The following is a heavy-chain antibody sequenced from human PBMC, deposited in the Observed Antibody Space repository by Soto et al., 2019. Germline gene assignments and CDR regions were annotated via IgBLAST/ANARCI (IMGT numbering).Heavy chain of an antibody. D-gene: IGHD5-12*01. CDR3: ARRAHVSGYDRKYYYYHGMDV. CDR1: GYSFTSYW. J-gene: IGHJ6*02. Sequence: PGESLKISCKGSGYSFTSYWIGWVRQMPGKGLEWMGRIDPSDSYTNYSPSFQGHVTISADKSISTAYLQWSSLKASDTAMYYCARRAHVSGYDRKYYYYHGMDVCGQGTTVTVSS. CDR2: IDPSDSYT. V-gene: IGHV5-10-1*01.